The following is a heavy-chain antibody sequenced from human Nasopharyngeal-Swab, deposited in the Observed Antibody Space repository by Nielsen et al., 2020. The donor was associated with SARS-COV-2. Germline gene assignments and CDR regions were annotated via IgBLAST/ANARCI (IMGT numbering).Heavy chain of an antibody. J-gene: IGHJ4*02. D-gene: IGHD1-1*01. CDR2: INDDGRDT. CDR1: GFTFSTYW. CDR3: ARDKDWNGLDS. Sequence: GESLKISCAASGFTFSTYWMHWVRQAPGKGLVWVSRINDDGRDTIYADSVQGRFTISRDNAKNTLYLQLNSLRAEDTAVYYCARDKDWNGLDSWGQGTLVTVSS. V-gene: IGHV3-74*01.